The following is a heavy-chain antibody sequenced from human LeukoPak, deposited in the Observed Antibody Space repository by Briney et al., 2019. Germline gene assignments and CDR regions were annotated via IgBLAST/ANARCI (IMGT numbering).Heavy chain of an antibody. CDR1: GFSFRSFG. V-gene: IGHV3-66*01. Sequence: GGSLRLSCAASGFSFRSFGMHWVRQAPGMGLEWVSVIYSDGRTYYADSVKGRFTISRDNSKNTLYLQMNSLRAEDTAVYYCARSNCNSCYLGVWYYFDYWGQGTLVTVSS. CDR3: ARSNCNSCYLGVWYYFDY. CDR2: IYSDGRT. J-gene: IGHJ4*02. D-gene: IGHD1/OR15-1a*01.